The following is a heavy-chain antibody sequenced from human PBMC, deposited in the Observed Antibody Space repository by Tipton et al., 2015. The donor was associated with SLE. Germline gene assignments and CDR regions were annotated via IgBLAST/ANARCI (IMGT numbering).Heavy chain of an antibody. J-gene: IGHJ3*02. V-gene: IGHV4-39*07. Sequence: LRLSCTVSGGSISSSSYYWGWIRQPPGKGLEWIGSIYYSGSTYYNPSLKSRVTISVDTSKNQFSLKLSSVTAADTAVYYCARDFCSGGSCRRAFDIWGQGTMVTVSS. CDR2: IYYSGST. CDR1: GGSISSSSYY. D-gene: IGHD2-15*01. CDR3: ARDFCSGGSCRRAFDI.